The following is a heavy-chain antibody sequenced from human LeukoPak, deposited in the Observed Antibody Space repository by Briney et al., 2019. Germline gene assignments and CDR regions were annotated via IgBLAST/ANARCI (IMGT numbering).Heavy chain of an antibody. Sequence: GASVKVSCKASGGTFSSYAISWVRQAPGQGLEWMGGIIPIFGTANYAQKFQGRVTITADESTSTAYMELSSLRSEDMAVYYCAITSSGGSWAESDYWGQGTLVTVSS. J-gene: IGHJ4*02. D-gene: IGHD2-15*01. CDR3: AITSSGGSWAESDY. CDR1: GGTFSSYA. V-gene: IGHV1-69*01. CDR2: IIPIFGTA.